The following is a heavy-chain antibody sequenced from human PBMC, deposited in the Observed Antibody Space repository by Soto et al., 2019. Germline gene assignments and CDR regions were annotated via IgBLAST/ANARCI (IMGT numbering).Heavy chain of an antibody. CDR3: ARGNFIANFDY. CDR1: GGSFSGYY. Sequence: KTSETLSLTCAVYGGSFSGYYWSWIRQPPGKGLEWIGEINHSGSTNYNPSLKSRVTISVDTSKNQFSLKLSSVTAADTAVYYCARGNFIANFDYWGQGTLVTVSS. CDR2: INHSGST. J-gene: IGHJ4*02. V-gene: IGHV4-34*01. D-gene: IGHD6-13*01.